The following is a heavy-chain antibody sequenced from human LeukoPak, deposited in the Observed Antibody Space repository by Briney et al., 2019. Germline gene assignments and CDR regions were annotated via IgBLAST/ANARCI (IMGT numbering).Heavy chain of an antibody. CDR3: TTSPHDHGPRADY. CDR2: IYSGGST. D-gene: IGHD1-14*01. V-gene: IGHV3-66*02. J-gene: IGHJ4*02. Sequence: PGGSLSLSCAASGFTVSSNYMSWVRQAPGKGLEWVSVIYSGGSTYYADSVKGRFTISRDNSKNTLYLQMNSLRAEDTAVYYCTTSPHDHGPRADYWGQGTLVTVSS. CDR1: GFTVSSNY.